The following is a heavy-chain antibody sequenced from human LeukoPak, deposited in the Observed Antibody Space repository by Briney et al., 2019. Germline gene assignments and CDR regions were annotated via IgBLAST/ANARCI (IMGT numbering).Heavy chain of an antibody. V-gene: IGHV3-30-3*01. J-gene: IGHJ4*02. D-gene: IGHD3-10*01. CDR2: ISYDGSNK. CDR1: GFTFSSYA. Sequence: GRSLRLSCAASGFTFSSYAMHWVRQAPGKGLEWVAVISYDGSNKYYADSVKGRFTISRDNAKNTLYLQMNSLRAEGTAVYYCARDFGGSRDYWGQGTLVTVSS. CDR3: ARDFGGSRDY.